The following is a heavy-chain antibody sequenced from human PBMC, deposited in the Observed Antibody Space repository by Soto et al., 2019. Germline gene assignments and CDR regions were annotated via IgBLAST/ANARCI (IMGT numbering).Heavy chain of an antibody. CDR3: AMDLYGGSSRFDY. CDR2: ISSDGINK. D-gene: IGHD2-15*01. CDR1: GFTFSNNG. V-gene: IGHV3-30*03. J-gene: IGHJ4*02. Sequence: QVQLVESGGGAGQPGRSLRLSCAASGFTFSNNGIHWVRQAPGKGLEWVAVISSDGINKYYADSVKGRSTISRDNSKNTLFLQMNSLRVEDTAVYYCAMDLYGGSSRFDYWGQGTRVTVSS.